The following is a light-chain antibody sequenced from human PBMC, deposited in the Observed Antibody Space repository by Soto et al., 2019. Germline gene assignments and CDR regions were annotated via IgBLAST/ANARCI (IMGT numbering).Light chain of an antibody. V-gene: IGLV2-14*01. CDR1: SSDIGAYNY. Sequence: QSALTQPASVSGSPGQSITISCTGTSSDIGAYNYVSWYQQHPGKAPKLMIYEVGNRPSGLSNRFSGSKSGNTASLTISGLQAEDEADYFCSSYTSSSTLYVFGTGTKLTVL. CDR3: SSYTSSSTLYV. J-gene: IGLJ1*01. CDR2: EVG.